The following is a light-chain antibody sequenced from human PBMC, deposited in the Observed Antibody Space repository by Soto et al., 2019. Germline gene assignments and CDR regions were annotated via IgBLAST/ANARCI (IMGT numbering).Light chain of an antibody. CDR3: QQYDSWT. CDR1: QTISSNN. Sequence: EIVLTQSPGTLSVSPGERATLSSRASQTISSNNLAWYQQKPGQAPSLLIYGTSSRATGIPDRFSGSGSGTDFTLTISSLEPEDSAIYYRQQYDSWTFGQGTKVEI. CDR2: GTS. J-gene: IGKJ1*01. V-gene: IGKV3-20*01.